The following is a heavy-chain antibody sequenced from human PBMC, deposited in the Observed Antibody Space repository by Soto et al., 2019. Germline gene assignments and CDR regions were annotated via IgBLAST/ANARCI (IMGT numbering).Heavy chain of an antibody. CDR1: GGTFSSYA. Sequence: QVQLVQSGAEVKKPGSSVKVSCKASGGTFSSYAISWVRQAPGQGLEWMGGIIPIFGTANYAQKFQGRVTITADESTSTAYMELSSLRSEDTAVYYCARVGYNWNYYCYYGMDVWGQGTTVTVSS. J-gene: IGHJ6*02. V-gene: IGHV1-69*12. D-gene: IGHD1-20*01. CDR2: IIPIFGTA. CDR3: ARVGYNWNYYCYYGMDV.